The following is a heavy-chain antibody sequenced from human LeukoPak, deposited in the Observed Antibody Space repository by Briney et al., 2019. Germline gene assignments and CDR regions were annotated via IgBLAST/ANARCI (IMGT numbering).Heavy chain of an antibody. J-gene: IGHJ4*02. CDR3: ARQGPAGDYTSGWYNDY. CDR2: IKQDGSEK. Sequence: GGSLRLSCAASGFTFSNYWMTWVRQAPGKGLEWVANIKQDGSEKYYVDSVKGRFTISRDNAKNALYLQMNSLRAEDTAVYYCARQGPAGDYTSGWYNDYWGQGTLVTVSS. V-gene: IGHV3-7*01. D-gene: IGHD6-19*01. CDR1: GFTFSNYW.